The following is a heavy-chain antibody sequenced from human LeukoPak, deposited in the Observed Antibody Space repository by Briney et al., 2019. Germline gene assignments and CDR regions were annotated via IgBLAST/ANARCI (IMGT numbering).Heavy chain of an antibody. J-gene: IGHJ4*02. V-gene: IGHV4-38-2*02. CDR2: TYHGGST. Sequence: SETLSLTCTVSGGSISDKYWSWIRQPPGKGLEWIGSTYHGGSTYYNPSLKSRVTISVDTSKNQFSLNLGSVTAADTAVYYCARVSGSNWLDYWGQGTLVTVSS. CDR3: ARVSGSNWLDY. D-gene: IGHD1-26*01. CDR1: GGSISDKY.